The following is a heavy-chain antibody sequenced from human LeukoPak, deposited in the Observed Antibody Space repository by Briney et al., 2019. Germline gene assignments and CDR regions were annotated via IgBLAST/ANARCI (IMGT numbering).Heavy chain of an antibody. CDR1: GFTFSSYW. V-gene: IGHV3-7*05. J-gene: IGHJ4*02. CDR2: VKPDGSDK. Sequence: GGSLRLSCAASGFTFSSYWMDWVRQAPEKGLEWVANVKPDGSDKYYADSVKGRFTISRDNAKNSLYLQMNSLRAEDTAVYYRARDLDYWGQGTLVTVSS. CDR3: ARDLDY.